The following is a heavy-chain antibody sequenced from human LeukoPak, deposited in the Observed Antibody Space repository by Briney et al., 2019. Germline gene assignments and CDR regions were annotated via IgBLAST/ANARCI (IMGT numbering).Heavy chain of an antibody. D-gene: IGHD3-9*01. CDR3: ARGVLRYFDWLLAHAFDI. CDR2: INHSGST. CDR1: GGSLNGYY. Sequence: SETLSLTCAFYGGSLNGYYWNLIRQPPRKELELIGEINHSGSTNYNPSLKSRVTISVDTSKNQFSLKLSSVTAADTAVYYCARGVLRYFDWLLAHAFDIWGQGTMVTVSS. V-gene: IGHV4-34*01. J-gene: IGHJ3*02.